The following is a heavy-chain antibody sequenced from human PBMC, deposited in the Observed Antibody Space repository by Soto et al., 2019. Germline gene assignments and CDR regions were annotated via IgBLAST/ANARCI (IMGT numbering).Heavy chain of an antibody. D-gene: IGHD3-10*01. Sequence: SLRLSGAASGFTFDDYAMHWVRQAPGKGLEWVSGISWNSGSIGYADSVKGRFTISRDNAKNSLYLQMNSLRAEDTALYYCATSGSYYQSDYWGQGTLVTVSS. CDR3: ATSGSYYQSDY. J-gene: IGHJ4*02. CDR1: GFTFDDYA. CDR2: ISWNSGSI. V-gene: IGHV3-9*01.